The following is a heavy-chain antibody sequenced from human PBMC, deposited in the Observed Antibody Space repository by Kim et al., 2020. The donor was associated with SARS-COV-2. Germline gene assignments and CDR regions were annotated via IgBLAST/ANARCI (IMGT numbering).Heavy chain of an antibody. CDR2: IWYDGSNK. Sequence: GGSLRLSCAASGFTFSSYGMHWVRQAPGKGLEWVAVIWYDGSNKYYADSVKGRFTISRDNSKNTLYLQMNSLRAEDTAVYYCARGPLPALPPENMDVWGKGTTVTVSS. CDR1: GFTFSSYG. J-gene: IGHJ6*03. V-gene: IGHV3-33*01. CDR3: ARGPLPALPPENMDV.